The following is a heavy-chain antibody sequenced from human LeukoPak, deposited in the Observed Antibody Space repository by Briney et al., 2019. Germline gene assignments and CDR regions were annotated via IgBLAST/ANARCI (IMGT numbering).Heavy chain of an antibody. D-gene: IGHD6-13*01. Sequence: ASVKVSCKASGYTFTGYYMHWVRQAPGQGLEWMGWINPNSGGTNYAQKFQGRVTMTRDTSISTAYMELSRLRSDDTAVYYCAREDGSSRAALLLGMDVWGQGTTVTVSS. J-gene: IGHJ6*02. CDR1: GYTFTGYY. V-gene: IGHV1-2*02. CDR3: AREDGSSRAALLLGMDV. CDR2: INPNSGGT.